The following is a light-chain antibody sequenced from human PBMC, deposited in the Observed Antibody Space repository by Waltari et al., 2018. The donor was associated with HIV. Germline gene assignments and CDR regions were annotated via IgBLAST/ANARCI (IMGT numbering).Light chain of an antibody. V-gene: IGLV2-14*03. Sequence: SALTQPASVSGSPGQSITISSTVTRSYIDTHTSVSWYHQHPGKTTQLMIYDVGERPSGVSNRFSGSKSGNTATLTISGLRAEDEADYYCSSYTTSPVVFGGGTRVTVL. CDR1: RSYIDTHTS. CDR3: SSYTTSPVV. J-gene: IGLJ2*01. CDR2: DVG.